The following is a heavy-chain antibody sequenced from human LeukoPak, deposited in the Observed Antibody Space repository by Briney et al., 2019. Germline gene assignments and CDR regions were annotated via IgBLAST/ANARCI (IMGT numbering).Heavy chain of an antibody. Sequence: SVKVSCKASGGTFSSYAISWVRQAPGQGLEWMGGIIPIFGTANYAQKLQGRVTITADESTSTAYMELSSLRSEDTAVYYCAREGESRLLWFGESVYFDYWGQGTLVTVSS. CDR1: GGTFSSYA. CDR2: IIPIFGTA. V-gene: IGHV1-69*13. CDR3: AREGESRLLWFGESVYFDY. J-gene: IGHJ4*02. D-gene: IGHD3-10*01.